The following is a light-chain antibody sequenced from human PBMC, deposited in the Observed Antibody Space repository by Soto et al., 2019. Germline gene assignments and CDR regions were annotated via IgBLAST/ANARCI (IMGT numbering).Light chain of an antibody. J-gene: IGKJ4*01. CDR3: QQYDNLLLLT. CDR1: QDISNY. Sequence: DIQMTQSPSSLSASVGDRVTITCQASQDISNYLNWYQQKPGKAPKLLIYDASNLETGVPSRFSGSGSVTDFTFTISSLQPEDIATYYCQQYDNLLLLTFGGGTKVEIK. CDR2: DAS. V-gene: IGKV1-33*01.